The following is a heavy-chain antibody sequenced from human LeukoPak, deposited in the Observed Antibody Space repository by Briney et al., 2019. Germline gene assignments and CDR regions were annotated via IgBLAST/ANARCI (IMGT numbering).Heavy chain of an antibody. D-gene: IGHD3-3*01. CDR2: IIPIFGTA. J-gene: IGHJ5*02. CDR3: ARDRQLSFGVVIPRWFDP. CDR1: GGTFSSYA. Sequence: GASVKVSCKASGGTFSSYAISWVRQAPGQGLEWMGGIIPIFGTANYAQKFQGRVTITADESTSTAYMELSSLRSEDTAVYYCARDRQLSFGVVIPRWFDPWGQGTLVTVSS. V-gene: IGHV1-69*13.